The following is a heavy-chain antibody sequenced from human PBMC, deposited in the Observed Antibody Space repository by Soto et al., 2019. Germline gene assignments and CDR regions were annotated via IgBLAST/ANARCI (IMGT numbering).Heavy chain of an antibody. V-gene: IGHV4-59*01. J-gene: IGHJ4*02. CDR3: ARDRTTGSVWAGIDY. Sequence: PSETLSLTCTVSGASMSGYYWTWIRQPPGKGLEWIGYIYSSATTNYNPSLKSRVIISVDTSKNQFSLKLSSVTAADTAVYYCARDRTTGSVWAGIDYWGRGTLVTVPQ. CDR2: IYSSATT. D-gene: IGHD6-19*01. CDR1: GASMSGYY.